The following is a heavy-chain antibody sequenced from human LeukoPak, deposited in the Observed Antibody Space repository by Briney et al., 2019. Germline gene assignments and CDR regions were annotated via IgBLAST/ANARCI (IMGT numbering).Heavy chain of an antibody. V-gene: IGHV1-18*01. CDR2: ISAYNGNT. CDR3: ASSSDYGDYGSVDY. D-gene: IGHD4-17*01. CDR1: GYNFTSYG. Sequence: ASVKVSCKASGYNFTSYGISWVRQAPGQGLEWMGWISAYNGNTNYAQKLQGRVTMTTDTSTSTAYMELRSLRSDDTAVYYCASSSDYGDYGSVDYWGQGTLVTVSS. J-gene: IGHJ4*02.